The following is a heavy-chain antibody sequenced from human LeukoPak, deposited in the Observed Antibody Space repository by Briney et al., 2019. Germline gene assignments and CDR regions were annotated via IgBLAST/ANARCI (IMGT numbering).Heavy chain of an antibody. CDR1: GGSISSSSYY. J-gene: IGHJ4*02. Sequence: SETLSLTCTVSGGSISSSSYYWGWIRQPPGKGLEWIGSIYYSGSTYYNPSLKSRVTISVDTSKNQFSLKLSSVTAADTAVYYCARHYYGSGSYYNYYWGLGTLVTVSS. D-gene: IGHD3-10*01. CDR3: ARHYYGSGSYYNYY. V-gene: IGHV4-39*01. CDR2: IYYSGST.